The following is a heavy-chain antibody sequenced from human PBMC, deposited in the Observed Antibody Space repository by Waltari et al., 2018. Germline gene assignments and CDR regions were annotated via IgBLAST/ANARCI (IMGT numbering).Heavy chain of an antibody. CDR3: ARVYYYGSGSYYPTDNWFDP. Sequence: QVQLQQWGAGLLKPSETLSLTCAVYGGSFSGYYWSWIRQPPGKGLEWIGEINHSGSTNYNPSLKSRVTISVDTSKNQFSLKLSSVTAADTAVYYCARVYYYGSGSYYPTDNWFDPWGQGTLVTVSS. J-gene: IGHJ5*02. CDR2: INHSGST. D-gene: IGHD3-10*01. V-gene: IGHV4-34*01. CDR1: GGSFSGYY.